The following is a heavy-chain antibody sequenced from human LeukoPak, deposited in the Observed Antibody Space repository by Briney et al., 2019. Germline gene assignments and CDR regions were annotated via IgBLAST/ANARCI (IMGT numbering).Heavy chain of an antibody. CDR1: GFTFSSYG. Sequence: GGSLRLSCAASGFTFSSYGMHWVRQAPGKGLEWVAFIRYDGSNKFYADSVKGRFTISRDNAKNSLYLQMNSLRAEDTALYYCAKDICPRESSIAVAGCAFDYWGQGTLVTVSS. J-gene: IGHJ4*02. CDR3: AKDICPRESSIAVAGCAFDY. D-gene: IGHD6-19*01. CDR2: IRYDGSNK. V-gene: IGHV3-30*02.